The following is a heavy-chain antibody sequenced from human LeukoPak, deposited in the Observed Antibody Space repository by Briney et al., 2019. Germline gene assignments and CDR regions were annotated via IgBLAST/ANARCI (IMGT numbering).Heavy chain of an antibody. Sequence: GGSLRLSCAASGFTFSGYSMNWVRQAPGKGLEWVSYISDSSSAMYYADSVKGRFTISRDNAKNSLYLQMNSLRAEDTAVYYCAGYCSSVSCRNIDYWGQGTLVAVSS. D-gene: IGHD2-2*01. CDR1: GFTFSGYS. CDR3: AGYCSSVSCRNIDY. V-gene: IGHV3-48*04. J-gene: IGHJ4*02. CDR2: ISDSSSAM.